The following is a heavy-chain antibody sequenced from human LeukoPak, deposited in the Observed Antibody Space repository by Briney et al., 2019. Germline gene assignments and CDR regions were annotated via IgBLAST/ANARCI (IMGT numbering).Heavy chain of an antibody. V-gene: IGHV3-48*04. CDR2: ISSSSSTI. CDR1: GFTFSSYS. CDR3: ARTRLYYYDSSGPFDY. J-gene: IGHJ4*02. D-gene: IGHD3-22*01. Sequence: GGSLRLSCAASGFTFSSYSMNWVRQAPGKGLEWVSYISSSSSTIYYADSVKGRFTISRDNAKNSLYLQMDSLRAEDTAVYYCARTRLYYYDSSGPFDYWGQGTLVTVSS.